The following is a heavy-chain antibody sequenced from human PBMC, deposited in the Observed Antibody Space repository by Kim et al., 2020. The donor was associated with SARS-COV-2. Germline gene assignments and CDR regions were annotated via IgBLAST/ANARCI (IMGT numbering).Heavy chain of an antibody. D-gene: IGHD4-17*01. CDR1: GFTFNNAW. V-gene: IGHV3-15*01. CDR2: VKSTAHGGTT. CDR3: STVSTEGGLDY. Sequence: GGSLRLSCAASGFTFNNAWMTWVRQAPGNGLEWVGRVKSTAHGGTTDYAAPVKGRFSISRDDSKNTVYLQMNSLKTDDTGLYYCSTVSTEGGLDYWGQGTLVTVSS. J-gene: IGHJ4*02.